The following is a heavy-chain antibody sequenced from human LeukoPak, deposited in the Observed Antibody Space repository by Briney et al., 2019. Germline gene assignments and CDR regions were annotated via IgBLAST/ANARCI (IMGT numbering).Heavy chain of an antibody. Sequence: GASVKVSCKASGGTFSSYAISWVRQAPGQGLEWMGRIIPILGIANYAQKFQGRVTITADKSTSTAYMELSSLRSEDTAVYYCARGYYGSGSYYISWFDPWGQGTLVNVSS. CDR3: ARGYYGSGSYYISWFDP. V-gene: IGHV1-69*04. CDR2: IIPILGIA. D-gene: IGHD3-10*01. J-gene: IGHJ5*02. CDR1: GGTFSSYA.